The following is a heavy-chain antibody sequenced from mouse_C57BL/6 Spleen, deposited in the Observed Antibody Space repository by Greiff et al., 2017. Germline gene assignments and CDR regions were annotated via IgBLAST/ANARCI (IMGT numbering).Heavy chain of an antibody. D-gene: IGHD1-1*01. CDR3: ATITTVVAPYYAMDY. J-gene: IGHJ4*01. CDR1: GYTFTSYW. Sequence: QVQLQQSGAELVMPGASVKLSCKASGYTFTSYWMHWVKQRPGQGLEWIGEIYPSDSYTNYNQKFKGKSTLTVDKSSSTAYMQLSSLTSEDSAVYYGATITTVVAPYYAMDYWGQGTSVTVSS. V-gene: IGHV1-69*01. CDR2: IYPSDSYT.